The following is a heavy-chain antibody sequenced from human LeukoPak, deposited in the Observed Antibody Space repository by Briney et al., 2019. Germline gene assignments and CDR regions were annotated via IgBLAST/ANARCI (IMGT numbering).Heavy chain of an antibody. CDR2: IYSGGST. CDR3: ARDQIIVATILDYYSGMDV. V-gene: IGHV3-53*05. D-gene: IGHD5-12*01. Sequence: AGSLTLSCAASGFTVSSNYMSWVGQAPGKGREGGSVIYSGGSTYYADSVKGRFTISRDNSKTPLYLQMTSLRAEDTAVYYWARDQIIVATILDYYSGMDVWGQGTTVTVSS. J-gene: IGHJ6*02. CDR1: GFTVSSNY.